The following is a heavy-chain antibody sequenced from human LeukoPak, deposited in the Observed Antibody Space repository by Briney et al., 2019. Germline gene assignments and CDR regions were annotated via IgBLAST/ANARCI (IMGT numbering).Heavy chain of an antibody. CDR3: ARNVAGLFDY. CDR1: GYTFTSYD. Sequence: GASVKVSCTASGYTFTSYDINWVRQATGHGVEWMGWMNPNSGNTGYAQKFQGRVTMTRNTSISTAYMELSSLRSEDTAVYYCARNVAGLFDYWGQGTLVTVSS. V-gene: IGHV1-8*01. CDR2: MNPNSGNT. J-gene: IGHJ4*02. D-gene: IGHD6-19*01.